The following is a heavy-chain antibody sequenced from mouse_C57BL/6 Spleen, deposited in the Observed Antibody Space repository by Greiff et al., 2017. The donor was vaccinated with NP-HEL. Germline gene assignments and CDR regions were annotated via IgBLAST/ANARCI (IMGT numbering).Heavy chain of an antibody. CDR2: TNPTNGRT. Sequence: QVQLQQPGAELVKAGASVKMSCKASGYTFTSYWMHWVKQRLGQGLEWFAETNPTNGRTNYNEKFKSKATLTVDKSSSTAYMLLSGPTFEDSAVYYGARIKKIVATYFDYWGQGTTLTVSS. CDR3: ARIKKIVATYFDY. D-gene: IGHD1-1*01. CDR1: GYTFTSYW. J-gene: IGHJ2*01. V-gene: IGHV1S81*02.